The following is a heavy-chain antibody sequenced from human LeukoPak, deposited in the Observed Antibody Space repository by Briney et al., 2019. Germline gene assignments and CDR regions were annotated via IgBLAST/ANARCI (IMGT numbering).Heavy chain of an antibody. CDR2: IYTSGST. V-gene: IGHV4-61*02. D-gene: IGHD3-3*01. CDR1: GGSISSGSYY. CDR3: ARDGDLSDFWSGYFHY. J-gene: IGHJ4*02. Sequence: SETLSLTCTVSGGSISSGSYYWSWIRQPAGKGLEWIGRIYTSGSTNYNPSLKSRVTISVDTSKNQFSLKLSSVTAADTAVYYCARDGDLSDFWSGYFHYWGQGTLVTVSS.